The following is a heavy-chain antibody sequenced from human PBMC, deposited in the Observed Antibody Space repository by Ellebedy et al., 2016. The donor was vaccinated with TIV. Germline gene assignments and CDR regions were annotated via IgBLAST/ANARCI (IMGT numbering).Heavy chain of an antibody. V-gene: IGHV4-59*01. D-gene: IGHD3-10*01. CDR2: IYYSGST. CDR3: ASTQRAGSSVTFDF. Sequence: MPSETLSLTCTVSGGSISSYYWSRIRQPPGKGLEWIGYIYYSGSTNYNPSLKSRVTISVDTSKKQFSLKLSSVTAADTAVYYCASTQRAGSSVTFDFWGQGTLVPVSS. CDR1: GGSISSYY. J-gene: IGHJ4*02.